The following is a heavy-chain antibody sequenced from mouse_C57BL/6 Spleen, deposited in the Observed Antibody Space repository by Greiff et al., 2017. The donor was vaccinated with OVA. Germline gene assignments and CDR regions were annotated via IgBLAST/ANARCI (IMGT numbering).Heavy chain of an antibody. J-gene: IGHJ1*03. CDR2: ISSGGSYT. CDR1: GFTFSSYG. Sequence: EVQVVESGGDLVKPGGSLKLSCAASGFTFSSYGMSWVRQTPDKRLEWVATISSGGSYTYYPDSVKGRFTISRDNAKNTLYLQMSSLKSEDTAMYYCARHTTAVKGYFDVWGTGTTVTVSS. D-gene: IGHD1-1*01. V-gene: IGHV5-6*01. CDR3: ARHTTAVKGYFDV.